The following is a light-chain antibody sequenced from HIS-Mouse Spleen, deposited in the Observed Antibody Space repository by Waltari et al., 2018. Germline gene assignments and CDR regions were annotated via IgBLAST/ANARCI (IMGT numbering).Light chain of an antibody. V-gene: IGLV3-19*01. Sequence: SSELTQDPAVSVALGQTVRITCQGDSLRSYYASWYQQKPGQAPVLVIYGKTNRPSGITDRFSGSSSGNTASLTITGAQAEDEADYYCNSRDSSGNHVVFGGGTKLTVL. CDR2: GKT. CDR3: NSRDSSGNHVV. CDR1: SLRSYY. J-gene: IGLJ2*01.